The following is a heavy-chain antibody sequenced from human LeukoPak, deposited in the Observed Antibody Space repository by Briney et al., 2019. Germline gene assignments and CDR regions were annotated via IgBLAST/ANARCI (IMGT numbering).Heavy chain of an antibody. CDR2: INPNSGGT. D-gene: IGHD1-26*01. J-gene: IGHJ4*02. CDR3: ARNSGSYLYYFDY. Sequence: ASVKVSCKASGYTFTGYYVHWVRQAPGQGLEWMGWINPNSGGTNYAQKFQGRVTMTRDTSISTAYMELSRLRSDDTAVYYCARNSGSYLYYFDYWGQGTLVTVSS. V-gene: IGHV1-2*02. CDR1: GYTFTGYY.